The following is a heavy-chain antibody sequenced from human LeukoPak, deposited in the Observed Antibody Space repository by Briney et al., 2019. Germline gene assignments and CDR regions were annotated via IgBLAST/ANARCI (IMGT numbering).Heavy chain of an antibody. CDR3: AKGQDKLRYFDWPD. CDR2: ISWNCGSI. D-gene: IGHD3-9*01. J-gene: IGHJ4*02. CDR1: GFTFDDYA. Sequence: PGRSLRLSCAASGFTFDDYAMHWVRQAPGKGLEWVSGISWNCGSIGYADSVKGRFTISRDNAKNSLYLQMNSLRAEDTALYYCAKGQDKLRYFDWPDWGQGTLVTVSS. V-gene: IGHV3-9*01.